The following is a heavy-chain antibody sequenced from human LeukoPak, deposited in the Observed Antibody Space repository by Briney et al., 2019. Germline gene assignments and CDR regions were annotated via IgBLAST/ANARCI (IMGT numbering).Heavy chain of an antibody. D-gene: IGHD3-9*01. Sequence: ASVKVSCKASGYTFTGYYMHWVRQAPGQGLERMGRINPNSGGTNYAQKFQGRVTMTRDTSISTAYMELSRLRSDDTAVYYCARDGRRYFDWLLYSDFDYWGQGTLVTVSS. CDR3: ARDGRRYFDWLLYSDFDY. CDR2: INPNSGGT. V-gene: IGHV1-2*06. CDR1: GYTFTGYY. J-gene: IGHJ4*02.